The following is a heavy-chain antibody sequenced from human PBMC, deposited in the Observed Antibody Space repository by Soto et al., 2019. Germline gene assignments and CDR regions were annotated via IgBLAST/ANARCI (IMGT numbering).Heavy chain of an antibody. D-gene: IGHD2-8*01. CDR3: AVCGLKREGGVFGC. Sequence: QVQLVQSGAEVRKPGASVKVSCKASNYPFTSYGISWVRQAPGQGLEWMGWISVYYGNTNYAQKLQDRVTMTTVTSTSTASLELGSLAPGDTAVYYCAVCGLKREGGVFGCWGQGTLVTVSS. V-gene: IGHV1-18*04. CDR1: NYPFTSYG. J-gene: IGHJ4*02. CDR2: ISVYYGNT.